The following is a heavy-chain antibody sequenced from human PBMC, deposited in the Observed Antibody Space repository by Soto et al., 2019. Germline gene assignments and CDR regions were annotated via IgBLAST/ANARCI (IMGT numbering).Heavy chain of an antibody. CDR1: GGSTSDKSYF. D-gene: IGHD2-21*02. Sequence: SETLSLTCAVSGGSTSDKSYFWFWVRQSPGKGLEWIGSMYYSGSSYYNPSLKSRVAISVDTSKNQFSLKLRSVTAADTAVYFCARQRLLRLKPDFDIWGQGTLVTVSS. J-gene: IGHJ4*02. CDR2: MYYSGSS. CDR3: ARQRLLRLKPDFDI. V-gene: IGHV4-39*01.